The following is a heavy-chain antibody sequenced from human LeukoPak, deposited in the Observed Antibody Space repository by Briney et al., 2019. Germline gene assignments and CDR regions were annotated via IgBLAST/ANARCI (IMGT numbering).Heavy chain of an antibody. CDR1: GFTFSSYG. D-gene: IGHD6-13*01. V-gene: IGHV3-30*03. J-gene: IGHJ4*02. CDR2: ISYDGSNK. CDR3: AREAWYSQGGDFDY. Sequence: QTGGSLRLSCAASGFTFSSYGMHWVRQAPGKGLEWVAVISYDGSNKYYADSVKGRFTISRDNSKNTLYLQMNSLRAEDTAVYYCAREAWYSQGGDFDYWGQGTLVTVSS.